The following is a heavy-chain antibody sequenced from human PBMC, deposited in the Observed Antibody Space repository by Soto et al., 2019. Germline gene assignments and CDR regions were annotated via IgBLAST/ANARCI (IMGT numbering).Heavy chain of an antibody. CDR3: SGVMGEIGYYSGHADYYYYGMDV. V-gene: IGHV4-34*01. CDR1: GGSFSGYY. D-gene: IGHD3-16*01. J-gene: IGHJ6*02. Sequence: QVQLQQWGAGLLKPSETLSLTCAVYGGSFSGYYWSWIRQPPGKGLEWVGESNHSGSTNYNPSLKHRVTISVDTSKNQHSLKLLSVAAADTAVEYCSGVMGEIGYYSGHADYYYYGMDVWGQGTTVTVSS. CDR2: SNHSGST.